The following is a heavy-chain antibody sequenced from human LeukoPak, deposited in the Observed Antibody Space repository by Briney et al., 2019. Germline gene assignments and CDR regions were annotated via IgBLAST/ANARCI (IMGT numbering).Heavy chain of an antibody. Sequence: GASVKVSCKASGYTFTGYYMHWVRQDPGQGLEWMGWINPNSGGTNYAQKFQGWVTMTRDTSISTAYMELSRLRSDDTAVYYCARGHSGSYYAFDIWGQGTMVTVSS. CDR2: INPNSGGT. D-gene: IGHD1-26*01. CDR1: GYTFTGYY. CDR3: ARGHSGSYYAFDI. J-gene: IGHJ3*02. V-gene: IGHV1-2*04.